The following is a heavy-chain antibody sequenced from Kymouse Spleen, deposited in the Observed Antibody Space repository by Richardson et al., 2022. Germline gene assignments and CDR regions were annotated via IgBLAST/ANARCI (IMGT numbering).Heavy chain of an antibody. CDR3: ARGGYNWNYYYGMDV. CDR2: INHSGST. CDR1: GGSFSGYY. D-gene: IGHD1-20*01,IGHD1-7*01. J-gene: IGHJ6*02. Sequence: QVQLQQWGAGLLKPSETLSLTCAVYGGSFSGYYWSWIRQPPGKGLEWIGEINHSGSTNYNPSLKSRVTISVDTSKNQFSLKLSSVTAADTAVYYCARGGYNWNYYYGMDVWGQGTTVTVSS. V-gene: IGHV4-34*01.